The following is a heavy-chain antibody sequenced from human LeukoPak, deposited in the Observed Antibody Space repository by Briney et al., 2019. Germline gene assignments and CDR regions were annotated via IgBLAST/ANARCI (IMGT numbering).Heavy chain of an antibody. Sequence: SETLSLTCAVYGGSFSGYYWSWIRQPPGKGLEWIGEINHSGSTNYNPSLKSRVTISVDRSKNQFSLKLSSVTAADTAVYYCARVGGAYCGGDCYHFDYWGQGTLVTVSS. CDR2: INHSGST. CDR3: ARVGGAYCGGDCYHFDY. V-gene: IGHV4-34*01. D-gene: IGHD2-21*01. CDR1: GGSFSGYY. J-gene: IGHJ4*02.